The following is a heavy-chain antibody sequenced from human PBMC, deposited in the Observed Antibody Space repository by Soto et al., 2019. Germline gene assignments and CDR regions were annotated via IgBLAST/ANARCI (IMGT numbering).Heavy chain of an antibody. CDR2: ISSSSSTI. CDR1: GFTFSSYS. CDR3: ARDGTMVRGVIISKRASDI. V-gene: IGHV3-48*02. J-gene: IGHJ3*02. Sequence: GGSLRLSCAASGFTFSSYSMNWVRQAPGKGLEWVSYISSSSSTIYYADSVKGRFTISRDNAKNSLYLQMNSLRDEDTAVYYCARDGTMVRGVIISKRASDIWGQGTMGTLSS. D-gene: IGHD3-10*01.